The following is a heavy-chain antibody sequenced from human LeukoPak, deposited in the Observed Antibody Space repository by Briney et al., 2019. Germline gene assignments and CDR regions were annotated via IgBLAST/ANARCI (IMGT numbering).Heavy chain of an antibody. CDR3: ARGQKYYYDSSGYGPNDY. CDR1: GGSFSGYY. J-gene: IGHJ4*02. V-gene: IGHV4-34*01. Sequence: ASETLSLTCAVYGGSFSGYYWSWLRQPPGKGLEWIGEINHSGGTKYNPSLKSRVTISIDTSKNQFSLKVSSVTAADTAVYYCARGQKYYYDSSGYGPNDYWGQGTLVTVSS. CDR2: INHSGGT. D-gene: IGHD3-22*01.